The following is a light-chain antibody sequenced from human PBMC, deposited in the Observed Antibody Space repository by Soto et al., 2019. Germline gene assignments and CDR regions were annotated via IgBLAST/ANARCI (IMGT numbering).Light chain of an antibody. CDR3: TSWTTSTTMI. CDR1: SSDIGAYNF. J-gene: IGLJ2*01. CDR2: DVN. Sequence: QSALTQPASVSGSPGQSITISCTGTSSDIGAYNFVSWYQQHPGKAPKLMLYDVNIRPSGVSNRFSGSKSGNTASLTISGLQDDDEADYYCTSWTTSTTMIFGGGTKVTVL. V-gene: IGLV2-14*03.